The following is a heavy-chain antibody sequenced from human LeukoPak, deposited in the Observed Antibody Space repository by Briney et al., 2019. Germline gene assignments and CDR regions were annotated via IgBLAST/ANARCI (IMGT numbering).Heavy chain of an antibody. J-gene: IGHJ6*03. CDR3: AREQGGGLSGSLGGLFASYYTYYYMDV. V-gene: IGHV1-46*01. Sequence: ASVKVSCKASGYTFTMFYTHWVRQAPGQGLEWMGMINPSDGATTYAQRFQGRVTMTRDMSTTTVYMDLRSLRSEDTAVYFCAREQGGGLSGSLGGLFASYYTYYYMDVWGRGTTVTVSS. CDR1: GYTFTMFY. D-gene: IGHD3-16*01. CDR2: INPSDGAT.